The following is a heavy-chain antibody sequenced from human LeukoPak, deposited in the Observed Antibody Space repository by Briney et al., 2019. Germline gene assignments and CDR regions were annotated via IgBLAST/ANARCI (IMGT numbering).Heavy chain of an antibody. J-gene: IGHJ6*02. Sequence: SETLSLTCIVSGGSISTYYWNWIRQPPGKGLEWIGYIYHSGSTNYNPSLRSRVTISVDTSKNQFSLNLNSVTAADTAVYYCARGGGYCSSTSCFGELPMDVWGQGTTVTVSS. CDR2: IYHSGST. D-gene: IGHD2-2*01. CDR3: ARGGGYCSSTSCFGELPMDV. CDR1: GGSISTYY. V-gene: IGHV4-59*01.